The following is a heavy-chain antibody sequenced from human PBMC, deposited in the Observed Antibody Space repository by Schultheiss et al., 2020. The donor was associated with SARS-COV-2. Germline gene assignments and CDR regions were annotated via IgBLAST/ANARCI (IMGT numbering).Heavy chain of an antibody. J-gene: IGHJ4*02. Sequence: SETLSLTCTVSGGSISSGGYYWSWIRQHPGKGLEWIGYIYYSGSTYYNPSLKSRVTISVDTSKNQFSLKLSSVTAADTAVYYCARDGGDLGSFDYWGQGTLVTVSS. D-gene: IGHD3-10*01. CDR1: GGSISSGGYY. CDR2: IYYSGST. V-gene: IGHV4-61*08. CDR3: ARDGGDLGSFDY.